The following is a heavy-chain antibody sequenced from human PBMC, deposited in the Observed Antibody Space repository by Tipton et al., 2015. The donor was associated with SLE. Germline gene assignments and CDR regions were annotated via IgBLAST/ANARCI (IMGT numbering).Heavy chain of an antibody. CDR2: IYYSGST. J-gene: IGHJ4*02. CDR1: GGSISSGDYY. D-gene: IGHD3-10*01. V-gene: IGHV4-30-4*01. Sequence: TLSLTCTVSGGSISSGDYYWSWIRQPPGKGLEWIGYIYYSGSTYYNPSLKSRVTISVDTSKNQFSLKLNSVTPEDTAVYYCAREQDYYGSGSFPDYWGQGTLVTVSS. CDR3: AREQDYYGSGSFPDY.